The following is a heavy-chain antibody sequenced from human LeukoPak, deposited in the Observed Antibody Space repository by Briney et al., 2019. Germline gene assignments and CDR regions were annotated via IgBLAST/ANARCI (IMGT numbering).Heavy chain of an antibody. Sequence: AASVKVSCKASGYTFTSYDINWVRQATGQGLVWMGWMNPNSGNTGYTPKLQGRDTMTRNTYISTVYMELSSLRSEDTAVYYCARASTLEPRIVGASGAFDIWGQGTVVTVSS. CDR1: GYTFTSYD. V-gene: IGHV1-8*01. D-gene: IGHD1-26*01. CDR3: ARASTLEPRIVGASGAFDI. CDR2: MNPNSGNT. J-gene: IGHJ3*02.